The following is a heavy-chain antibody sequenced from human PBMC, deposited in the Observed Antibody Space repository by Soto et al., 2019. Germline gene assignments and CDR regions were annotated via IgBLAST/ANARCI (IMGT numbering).Heavy chain of an antibody. CDR3: ARDPYYWSGYYGAFDI. Sequence: PGGSLRLSCAASGFTFSSYSMNWVRQAPGRGLEWLSYISSSSSTIYYADSVKGRFTISRDNAKNSLYLQMNSLRDEDTAVYYYARDPYYWSGYYGAFDIWGQGTMVTVSS. J-gene: IGHJ3*02. D-gene: IGHD3-3*01. CDR1: GFTFSSYS. V-gene: IGHV3-48*02. CDR2: ISSSSSTI.